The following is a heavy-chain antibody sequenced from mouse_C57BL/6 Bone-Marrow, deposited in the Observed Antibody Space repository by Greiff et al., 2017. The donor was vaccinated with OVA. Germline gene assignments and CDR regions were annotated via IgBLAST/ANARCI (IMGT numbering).Heavy chain of an antibody. CDR1: GYTFTDYY. Sequence: VHLVESGAELVRPGASVKLSCKASGYTFTDYYINWVKQRPGQGLEWIARIYPGSGNTYYNEKFKGKATLTAEKSSSTAYMQLSSLTSEDSAVYFCARGGYGSSSHFDYWGQGTTLTVSS. V-gene: IGHV1-76*01. J-gene: IGHJ2*01. CDR2: IYPGSGNT. CDR3: ARGGYGSSSHFDY. D-gene: IGHD1-1*01.